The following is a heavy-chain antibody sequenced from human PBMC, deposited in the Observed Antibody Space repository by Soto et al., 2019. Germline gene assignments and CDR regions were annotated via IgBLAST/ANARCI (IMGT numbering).Heavy chain of an antibody. J-gene: IGHJ5*02. Sequence: QVQLQQWGAGLLKPSETLSLTCAVYGGSFSGYYWSWIRQPPGKGLEWIGEINHSGSTNYNPSLRSRVTISVDKSKNQFSLKLSSVTAADTVVYYSARRPDNWNYVRTNWFDPWGQGTLVTVSS. D-gene: IGHD1-7*01. CDR3: ARRPDNWNYVRTNWFDP. CDR2: INHSGST. V-gene: IGHV4-34*01. CDR1: GGSFSGYY.